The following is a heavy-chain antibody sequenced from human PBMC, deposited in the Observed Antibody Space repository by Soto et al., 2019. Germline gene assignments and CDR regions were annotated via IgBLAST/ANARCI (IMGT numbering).Heavy chain of an antibody. CDR2: ISTANT. CDR1: GYTISTYG. J-gene: IGHJ4*02. Sequence: QIQLVQSGVEVKKPGASVKVSCKASGYTISTYGITWVRQAPGQGLEWMGWISTANTNYAQKFQGRVTMTTDTSTSTAYMELSSLTSDDTAVYYCAGAIYRLDHWGQGTLVTVSS. V-gene: IGHV1-18*01. CDR3: AGAIYRLDH. D-gene: IGHD2-21*01.